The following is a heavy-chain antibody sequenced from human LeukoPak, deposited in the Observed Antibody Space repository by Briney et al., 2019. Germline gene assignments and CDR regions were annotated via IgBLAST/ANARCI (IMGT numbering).Heavy chain of an antibody. CDR3: AITSGSSWHDAFDI. D-gene: IGHD2-15*01. CDR2: IYPGDSDT. V-gene: IGHV5-51*01. J-gene: IGHJ3*02. CDR1: GYSFTAYW. Sequence: KPGESLKISCQGSGYSFTAYWIGWVRQLPGKGLEWMGIIYPGDSDTRYSPSFQGQVTISADKSINTAYLQWSSLKASDSAMYYCAITSGSSWHDAFDIWGQGTMVTVSS.